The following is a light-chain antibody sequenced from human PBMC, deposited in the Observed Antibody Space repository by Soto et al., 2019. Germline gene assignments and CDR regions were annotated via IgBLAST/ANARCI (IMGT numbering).Light chain of an antibody. CDR2: GAS. V-gene: IGKV3-15*01. CDR1: QSVSSSY. J-gene: IGKJ5*01. CDR3: QQYNTWPAEIT. Sequence: EIVLTQSPGTLSLSPGERATLSRRASQSVSSSYLAWYQQKPGQAPRLLIYGASTRATGIPARFSGSGSGTEFTLTISSLQSEDSAVYYCQQYNTWPAEITFGQGTRLEIK.